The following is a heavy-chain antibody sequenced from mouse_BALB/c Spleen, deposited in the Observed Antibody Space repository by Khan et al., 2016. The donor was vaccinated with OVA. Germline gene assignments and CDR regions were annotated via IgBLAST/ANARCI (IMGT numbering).Heavy chain of an antibody. CDR1: GYSFTSYY. Sequence: VRLQQSGPELMKPGASVKISCKASGYSFTSYYIHWVIQSHGKSLEWIGYIDPFSGDTTYNQKFKGRATLTVDKSSSTAYIHLSNLTSEDSAVYYCRRHGYVAWFTYWGQGTLVTVSA. CDR3: RRHGYVAWFTY. CDR2: IDPFSGDT. J-gene: IGHJ3*01. D-gene: IGHD2-2*01. V-gene: IGHV1-31*01.